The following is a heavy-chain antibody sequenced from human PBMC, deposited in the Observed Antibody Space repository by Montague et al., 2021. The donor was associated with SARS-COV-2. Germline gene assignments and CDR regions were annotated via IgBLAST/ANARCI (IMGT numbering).Heavy chain of an antibody. CDR2: SYHSGTT. CDR1: GGSVSSDNW. CDR3: ALRLGGGRFDP. V-gene: IGHV4-4*02. D-gene: IGHD5-12*01. J-gene: IGHJ5*02. Sequence: SETLSLTCTVSGGSVSSDNWWSWFRQPPGKGLEWIGESYHSGTTXXNPSLQSRGTISVDKSRNHLSLNLRSVTAAGTAMYYCALRLGGGRFDPWGQGILVTVSS.